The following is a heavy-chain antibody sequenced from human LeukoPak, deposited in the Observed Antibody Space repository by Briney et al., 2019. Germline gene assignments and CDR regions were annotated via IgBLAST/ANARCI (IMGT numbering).Heavy chain of an antibody. CDR1: GFSFTDYY. CDR3: ARAVKWDY. D-gene: IGHD1-26*01. V-gene: IGHV3-11*04. Sequence: GGSLRLSCSASGFSFTDYYMSWIRQSPGKGLEWVSYISSSGTTIYYADSVKGRFTISRDTAKNTLYLQMNSLRVEDTAVYYCARAVKWDYWGQGALVTVSS. CDR2: ISSSGTTI. J-gene: IGHJ4*02.